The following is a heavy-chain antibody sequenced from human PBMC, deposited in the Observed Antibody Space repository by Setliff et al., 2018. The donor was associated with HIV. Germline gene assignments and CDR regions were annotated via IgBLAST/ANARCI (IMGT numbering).Heavy chain of an antibody. V-gene: IGHV1-3*01. CDR3: ATDPGYSSTWYSESFQH. Sequence: ASVKVSCKASGYTFSRYAMHWVRQAPGQRLEWMGWINAGNGNTKYSQKFQGRVSIARDTSASTAYMELSSLRSEDTAMYYCATDPGYSSTWYSESFQHWGQGTEVTVSS. J-gene: IGHJ1*01. CDR1: GYTFSRYA. CDR2: INAGNGNT. D-gene: IGHD6-13*01.